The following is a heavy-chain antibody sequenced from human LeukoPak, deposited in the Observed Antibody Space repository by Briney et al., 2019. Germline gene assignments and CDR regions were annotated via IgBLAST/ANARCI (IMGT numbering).Heavy chain of an antibody. J-gene: IGHJ6*02. CDR1: GFTFSSYG. CDR3: AKDQSPDLYGMDV. CDR2: ISYDGSNK. Sequence: GGSLRLSCAASGFTFSSYGMHWVRQAPGKGLEWVAVISYDGSNKYYADSVKGRFTISRDNPKNTLYLQMNSLRAEDTAVYYCAKDQSPDLYGMDVWGQGTTVTVSS. V-gene: IGHV3-30*18.